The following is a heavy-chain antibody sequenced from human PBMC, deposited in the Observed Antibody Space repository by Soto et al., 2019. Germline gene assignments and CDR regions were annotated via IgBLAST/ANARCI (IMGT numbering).Heavy chain of an antibody. Sequence: PGGSLRLSCAASGFTFSSYAMHWVRQAPGKGLEWVAFISYDGSNKYYADSVKGRFTISRDNSKNTLYLQMNSLRAEDTAVYYCARAYEGDYFDYWGQGTLVTVSS. CDR1: GFTFSSYA. J-gene: IGHJ4*02. CDR2: ISYDGSNK. D-gene: IGHD3-16*01. V-gene: IGHV3-30-3*01. CDR3: ARAYEGDYFDY.